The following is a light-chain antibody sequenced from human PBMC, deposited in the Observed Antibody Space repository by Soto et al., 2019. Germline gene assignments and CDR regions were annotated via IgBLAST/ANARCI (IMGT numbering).Light chain of an antibody. Sequence: EIVLTQSPGTLSLSPGERATLSCRASQTVTNNYLAWYQQKPGQAPRLLIFGASSRATDIPDRFGGSGSGTDFTLTISSLQSEDFAVYYCHQYNNWPYTFGQGTKLEIK. V-gene: IGKV3-20*01. CDR1: QTVTNNY. J-gene: IGKJ2*01. CDR2: GAS. CDR3: HQYNNWPYT.